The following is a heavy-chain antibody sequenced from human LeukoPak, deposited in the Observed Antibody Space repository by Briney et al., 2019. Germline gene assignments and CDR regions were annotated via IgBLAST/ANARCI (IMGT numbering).Heavy chain of an antibody. CDR2: INHSGST. CDR3: ARLTSN. V-gene: IGHV4-34*01. CDR1: GGSFSGYY. Sequence: SETLSLTCAVYGGSFSGYYWSWIRQPPGKGLEWIGEINHSGSTNYNPSLKSRVTTSVDTSKNQFSLKLSSVTAADTAVYYCARLTSNWGQGTLVTVSS. J-gene: IGHJ4*02.